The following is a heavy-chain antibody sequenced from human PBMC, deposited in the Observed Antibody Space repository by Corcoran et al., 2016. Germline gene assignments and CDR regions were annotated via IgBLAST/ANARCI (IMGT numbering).Heavy chain of an antibody. J-gene: IGHJ5*02. V-gene: IGHV4-39*01. CDR2: IYYSGST. CDR3: AIHGRWDGFDP. D-gene: IGHD1-26*01. CDR1: GGSISSSSYY. Sequence: QLQLQESGPGLVKPSETLSLTCTVSGGSISSSSYYWGWIRQPPGKGLEWIGSIYYSGSTYYNPSLKSRVTISVDTSKNQFSLKLSSVTAADPAVYYCAIHGRWDGFDPWGQGTLVTVSS.